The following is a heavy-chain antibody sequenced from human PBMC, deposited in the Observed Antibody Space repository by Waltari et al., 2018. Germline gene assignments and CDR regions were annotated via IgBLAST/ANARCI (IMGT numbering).Heavy chain of an antibody. J-gene: IGHJ4*02. CDR1: GFTFSRYT. D-gene: IGHD2-15*01. CDR3: AREEVRYCSGGTCSDF. CDR2: ISSTSSSI. Sequence: EVQLVESGGGLVQPGGSLRLSCAASGFTFSRYTMNWVRQAPGKGLEWVSSISSTSSSISYADSVKGRIITSRDNDKNSLYLQMNSLRAEDTAVYYCAREEVRYCSGGTCSDFWGQGTLVTVSS. V-gene: IGHV3-48*04.